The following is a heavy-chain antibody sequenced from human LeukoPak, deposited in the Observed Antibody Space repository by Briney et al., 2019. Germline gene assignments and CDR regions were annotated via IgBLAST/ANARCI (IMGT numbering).Heavy chain of an antibody. CDR1: GFTFTTYW. V-gene: IGHV3-7*01. Sequence: AGESLRLFCAASGFTFTTYWMGWVRQAPGKGLEWVANIKQDGTEKYYVDSVKGRFTISRDNAKNSLYLQMNSLRVEDTAVYYCAKVAKYYYGSETYEHWGQGTPVTASS. D-gene: IGHD3-10*01. CDR3: AKVAKYYYGSETYEH. J-gene: IGHJ1*01. CDR2: IKQDGTEK.